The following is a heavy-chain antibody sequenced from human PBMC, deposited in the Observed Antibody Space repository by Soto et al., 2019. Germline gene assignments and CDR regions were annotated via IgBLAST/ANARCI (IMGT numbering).Heavy chain of an antibody. V-gene: IGHV3-33*01. CDR2: IWYDGSNK. J-gene: IGHJ2*01. D-gene: IGHD3-3*01. Sequence: QVQLVESGGGVVQPGRSLRLSCAASGFTFSSYGMHWVRQAPGKGLEWVAVIWYDGSNKYYADSVKGRFTISRANSKNTRYLQMNSVRAADTAVYYCERVPRGYYPWYFDLWGRGTLVTVCS. CDR1: GFTFSSYG. CDR3: ERVPRGYYPWYFDL.